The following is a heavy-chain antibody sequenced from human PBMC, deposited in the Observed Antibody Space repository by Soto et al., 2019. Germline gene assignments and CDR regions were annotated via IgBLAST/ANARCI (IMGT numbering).Heavy chain of an antibody. CDR2: INPSGGHT. CDR1: GNTFTNYY. Sequence: QVQLMQSGAEVKKPGASVKVSCKASGNTFTNYYIHWVRQAPGQGLEWMGTINPSGGHTTYSQNSLRRVTMTSDTPTSTLYMELTSLTSDDTAVYYCARGGHVVVVTAAFDYWGQGTLVTVSS. V-gene: IGHV1-46*01. J-gene: IGHJ4*02. CDR3: ARGGHVVVVTAAFDY. D-gene: IGHD2-21*02.